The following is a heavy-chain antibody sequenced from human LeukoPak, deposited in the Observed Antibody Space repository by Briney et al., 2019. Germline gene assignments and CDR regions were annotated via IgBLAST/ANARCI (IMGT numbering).Heavy chain of an antibody. CDR1: GFSFSDYA. CDR2: LSYNGDHK. V-gene: IGHV3-30-3*01. Sequence: GGSLRLSCAAAGFSFSDYAMHWVRRAPGKGLEWVALLSYNGDHKYYKDSVRGRFTISRDNSKNTLYLQMNSLRAEDTALYHCARDGSGWYSDSWGQGTLVTVSS. D-gene: IGHD6-19*01. CDR3: ARDGSGWYSDS. J-gene: IGHJ4*02.